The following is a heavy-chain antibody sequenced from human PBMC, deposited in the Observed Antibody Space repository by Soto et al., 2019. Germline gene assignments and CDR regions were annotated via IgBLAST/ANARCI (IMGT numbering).Heavy chain of an antibody. Sequence: SETLSLTYTVSGGSISSSSYYWGWIRQPPGKGLEWIGSIYYSGSTYYNPSLKSRVTISVDTSKNQFSLKLSSVTAADTAVYYCARGTYYYYYGMDVWGQGTTVTVSS. CDR1: GGSISSSSYY. V-gene: IGHV4-39*01. CDR3: ARGTYYYYYGMDV. D-gene: IGHD1-1*01. J-gene: IGHJ6*02. CDR2: IYYSGST.